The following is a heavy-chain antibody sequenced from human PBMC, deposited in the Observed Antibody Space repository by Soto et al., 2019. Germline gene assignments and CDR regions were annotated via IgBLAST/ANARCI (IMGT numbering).Heavy chain of an antibody. J-gene: IGHJ6*02. V-gene: IGHV4-59*12. Sequence: PSETLSLTCTVSGGSIGRYYWSWIRQPPGKGLEWIGYIYYSGSTNYNPSPKSRVTISVDTSKNQFSLKLSSVTAADTAVYYCAREPRAGDYYYYGMDVWGQGTTVT. CDR2: IYYSGST. CDR1: GGSIGRYY. CDR3: AREPRAGDYYYYGMDV. D-gene: IGHD3-10*01.